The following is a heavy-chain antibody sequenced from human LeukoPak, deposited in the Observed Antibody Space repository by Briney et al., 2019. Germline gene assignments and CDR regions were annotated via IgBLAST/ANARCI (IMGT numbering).Heavy chain of an antibody. CDR2: ISSSSSYI. CDR3: AREDVVVPAATLTLDP. V-gene: IGHV3-21*01. Sequence: GGSLRLSCAPSGFTFSSYSINWVRQAPGKGLEWVSSISSSSSYIYYADSVKGRFTISRDNAKNSLYLQMNSLRAEDTAVYYCAREDVVVPAATLTLDPWGQGTLVTVSS. J-gene: IGHJ5*02. CDR1: GFTFSSYS. D-gene: IGHD2-2*01.